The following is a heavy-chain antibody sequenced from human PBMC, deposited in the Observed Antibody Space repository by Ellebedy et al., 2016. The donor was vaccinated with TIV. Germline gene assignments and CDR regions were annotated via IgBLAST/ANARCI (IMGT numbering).Heavy chain of an antibody. V-gene: IGHV1-69*06. CDR1: GGTFSSYA. CDR2: IIPIFGTA. D-gene: IGHD4-17*01. Sequence: SVKVSXXASGGTFSSYAISWVRQAPGQGLEWMGGIIPIFGTANYAQKFQGRVTITADKSTSTAYMELSSLRSEDTAVYYCARNLIINYGDYATSGMDVWGQGTTVTVSS. CDR3: ARNLIINYGDYATSGMDV. J-gene: IGHJ6*02.